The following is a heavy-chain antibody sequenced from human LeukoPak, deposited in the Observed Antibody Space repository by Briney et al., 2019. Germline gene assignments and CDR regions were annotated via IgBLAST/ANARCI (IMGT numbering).Heavy chain of an antibody. J-gene: IGHJ3*02. Sequence: GGSLRLSCAASGFTFSSYGMHWVRQAPGKGLEWVAVISYDGSNKYYADSVKGRFTISRDNSKNTLYLQMNSLRAEDTAVYYCAKDRITMIVDAFDIWGQGTMVTVSS. CDR2: ISYDGSNK. CDR1: GFTFSSYG. V-gene: IGHV3-30*18. CDR3: AKDRITMIVDAFDI. D-gene: IGHD3-22*01.